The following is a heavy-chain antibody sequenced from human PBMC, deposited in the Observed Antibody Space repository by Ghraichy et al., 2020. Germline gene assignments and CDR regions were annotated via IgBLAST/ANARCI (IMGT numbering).Heavy chain of an antibody. V-gene: IGHV4-30-4*01. CDR2: IYYSGST. CDR3: ARVSVVPAENWFDP. CDR1: GGSISSGDYY. Sequence: SETLSLTCTVSGGSISSGDYYWSWIRQPPGKGLEWIGYIYYSGSTYYNPSLKSRVTISVDTSKNQFSLKLSSVTAADTAVYYCARVSVVPAENWFDPWGQGTLVTVSS. D-gene: IGHD2-2*01. J-gene: IGHJ5*02.